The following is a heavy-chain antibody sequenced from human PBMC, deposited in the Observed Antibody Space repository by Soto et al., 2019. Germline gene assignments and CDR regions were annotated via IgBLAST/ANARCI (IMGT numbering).Heavy chain of an antibody. CDR3: ASSYYDILTGYCHYGMDV. Sequence: QVQLVQSGAEVKKPGASVKVSCKASGYTFTSYAMHWVRQAPGQRLEWMGWINAGNGNTKYSQKFQGRVTITRDTSASTAYMELSSLRSEDTAVYYCASSYYDILTGYCHYGMDVWGQWTTVTVSS. J-gene: IGHJ6*02. D-gene: IGHD3-9*01. CDR1: GYTFTSYA. V-gene: IGHV1-3*01. CDR2: INAGNGNT.